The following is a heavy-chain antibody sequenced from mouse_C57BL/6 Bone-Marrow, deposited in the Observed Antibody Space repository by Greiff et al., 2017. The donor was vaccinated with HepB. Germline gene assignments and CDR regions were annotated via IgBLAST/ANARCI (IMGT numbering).Heavy chain of an antibody. CDR3: ARQGYGNYDWYFDV. V-gene: IGHV5-15*01. D-gene: IGHD2-10*02. J-gene: IGHJ1*03. CDR1: GFTFSDYG. Sequence: EVNVVDSGGGLVQPGGSLKLSCAASGFTFSDYGMAWVRQAPRKGPEWVAFISNLAYSIYYADTVTGRFTISRENAKNTLYLEMSSLRSEDTAMYYCARQGYGNYDWYFDVWGTGTTVTVSS. CDR2: ISNLAYSI.